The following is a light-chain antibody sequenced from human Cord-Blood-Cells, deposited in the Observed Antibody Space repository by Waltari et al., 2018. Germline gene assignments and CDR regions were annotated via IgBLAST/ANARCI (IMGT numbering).Light chain of an antibody. CDR2: DVS. CDR3: SSYTSSSTLV. J-gene: IGLJ3*02. CDR1: SSDVGGYNY. V-gene: IGLV2-14*03. Sequence: QSALTQPASVSGSPGQSITISCTGTSSDVGGYNYVSWYQHQPGIAPKLMIYDVSKRPSWVSNRFSGSKSSNTASLTISGLQAEDEADYYCSSYTSSSTLVFGGGTKLTVL.